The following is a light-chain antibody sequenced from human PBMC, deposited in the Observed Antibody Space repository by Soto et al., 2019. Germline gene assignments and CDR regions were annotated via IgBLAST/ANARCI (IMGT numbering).Light chain of an antibody. Sequence: DIQMTQSPSTLSASVGDRVTISCRASQSVSSWLAWYQQKPGKAPNLLVYRASSLQSGVPSRFSGSGYGTEFTLTISCRQPDDFGTYYCQQYKTYSVTFGQGTKVEIK. CDR2: RAS. V-gene: IGKV1-5*03. CDR3: QQYKTYSVT. J-gene: IGKJ1*01. CDR1: QSVSSW.